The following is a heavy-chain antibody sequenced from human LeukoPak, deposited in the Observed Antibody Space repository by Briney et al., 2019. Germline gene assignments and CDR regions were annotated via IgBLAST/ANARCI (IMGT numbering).Heavy chain of an antibody. Sequence: GGSLRLSCAASGFTFSSYGMHWVRQAPGKGLEWVAFIRYDGSNKYYADSVKGRFTISRDNSKNTLYLQMNSLRAEDTAVYYCARSGRSYGSGWYGGGYYYMDVWGKGTTVTVSS. J-gene: IGHJ6*03. D-gene: IGHD6-19*01. CDR3: ARSGRSYGSGWYGGGYYYMDV. CDR2: IRYDGSNK. CDR1: GFTFSSYG. V-gene: IGHV3-30*02.